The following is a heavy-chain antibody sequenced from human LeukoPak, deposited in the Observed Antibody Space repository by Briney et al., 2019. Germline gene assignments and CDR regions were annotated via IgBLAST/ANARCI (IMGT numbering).Heavy chain of an antibody. V-gene: IGHV4-39*01. D-gene: IGHD3-22*01. CDR3: ASGPLNYYDSSGPKGYFDY. CDR2: IYYSGST. Sequence: SETLSLTCTVSGGSISSSSYYWGWIRQPPGKGLEWIGSIYYSGSTYYNPSLKSRVTISVDMSKNQFSLKLSSVTAADTAVYYCASGPLNYYDSSGPKGYFDYWGQGTLVTVSS. CDR1: GGSISSSSYY. J-gene: IGHJ4*02.